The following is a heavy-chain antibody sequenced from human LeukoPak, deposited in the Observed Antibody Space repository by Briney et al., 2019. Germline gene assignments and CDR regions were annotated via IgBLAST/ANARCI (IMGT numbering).Heavy chain of an antibody. V-gene: IGHV3-23*01. CDR2: ILASGSPT. Sequence: GGSLRLSCAASGFNFNSYTMNWVRQAPGKGLQWVANILASGSPTYYADSVKGRFIISRDNSRNTVYLQMNSLRVEDTAIYYCAKDLRPDGVDNFDHWGQGILVTVSS. CDR3: AKDLRPDGVDNFDH. D-gene: IGHD2-8*01. CDR1: GFNFNSYT. J-gene: IGHJ4*02.